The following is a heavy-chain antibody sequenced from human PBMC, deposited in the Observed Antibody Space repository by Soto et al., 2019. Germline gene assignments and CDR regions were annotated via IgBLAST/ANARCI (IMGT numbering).Heavy chain of an antibody. Sequence: QVQLVQSGAEVKKPGASVNVSCKASGYTFISYAIHWVRQAPGQRPEWMGWINAATGKTKYSQQFHGRVTITRDTSASTASMELSSLRSEDTAVYFCAGPGPYLLVAFDLWGQGTMVTVSS. CDR3: AGPGPYLLVAFDL. J-gene: IGHJ3*01. CDR1: GYTFISYA. CDR2: INAATGKT. V-gene: IGHV1-3*01. D-gene: IGHD2-21*01.